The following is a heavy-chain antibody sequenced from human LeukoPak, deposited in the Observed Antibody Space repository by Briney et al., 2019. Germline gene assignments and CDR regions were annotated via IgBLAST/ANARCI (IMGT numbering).Heavy chain of an antibody. CDR2: ISGSGGST. Sequence: GGSLRLSCAASGFTFSSYAMSWVCQAPGKGLEWVSAISGSGGSTYYADSVKGRFTISRDNSKNTLYLQMNSLRAEDTAVYYCAKDHYGSGSLFDYWGQGTLVTVSS. CDR1: GFTFSSYA. J-gene: IGHJ4*02. D-gene: IGHD3-10*01. CDR3: AKDHYGSGSLFDY. V-gene: IGHV3-23*01.